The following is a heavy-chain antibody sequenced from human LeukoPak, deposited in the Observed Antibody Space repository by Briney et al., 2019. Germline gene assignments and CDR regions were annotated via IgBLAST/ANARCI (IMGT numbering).Heavy chain of an antibody. CDR3: ASSPYTYYDILTGYFDY. J-gene: IGHJ4*02. Sequence: SVKVSCRASGGTFSSYAISWVRQAPGQGLEWMGRIIPILGIANYAQKFQGRVTITADKSTSTAYMELSSLRSEDTAVYYCASSPYTYYDILTGYFDYWGQGTLVTVSS. CDR1: GGTFSSYA. D-gene: IGHD3-9*01. V-gene: IGHV1-69*04. CDR2: IIPILGIA.